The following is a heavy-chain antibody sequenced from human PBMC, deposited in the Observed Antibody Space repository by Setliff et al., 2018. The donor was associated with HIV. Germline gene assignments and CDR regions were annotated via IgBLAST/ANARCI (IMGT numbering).Heavy chain of an antibody. D-gene: IGHD2-2*03. V-gene: IGHV3-23*01. CDR2: IDPSGSRI. CDR1: GFIFSDHY. Sequence: LRLSCVVSGFIFSDHYMDWVRQAPGKGLEWVSAIDPSGSRIFYSDSVKGRFTISRDNSKNTLYLQMNSLTAEDTAVYYCAKVDNGHCTSASCRDFDYWGQGTLVTVSS. CDR3: AKVDNGHCTSASCRDFDY. J-gene: IGHJ4*02.